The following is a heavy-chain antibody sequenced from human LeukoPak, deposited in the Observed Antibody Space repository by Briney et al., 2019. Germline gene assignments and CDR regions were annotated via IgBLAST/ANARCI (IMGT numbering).Heavy chain of an antibody. CDR1: GFTFKTFA. Sequence: GGSLRLSCAASGFTFKTFAMSWVRQAPGKGLEWVSSITTSGGSTYYADSVKGRFTISRDNSKNTLYLQMNSLRAEDTAVYYCANSAFDIWGQGTMVTVSS. CDR2: ITTSGGST. V-gene: IGHV3-23*01. CDR3: ANSAFDI. J-gene: IGHJ3*02.